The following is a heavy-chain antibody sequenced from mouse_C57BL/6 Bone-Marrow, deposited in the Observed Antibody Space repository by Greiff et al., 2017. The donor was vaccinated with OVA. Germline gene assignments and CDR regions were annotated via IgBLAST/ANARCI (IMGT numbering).Heavy chain of an antibody. D-gene: IGHD4-1*01. V-gene: IGHV1-19*01. CDR3: ADELGLFDY. CDR2: INPYNGDT. CDR1: GYTFTDYY. J-gene: IGHJ2*01. Sequence: EVQLQQSGPVLVKPGASVKMSCKASGYTFTDYYMNWVKQSHGKSLEWIGVINPYNGDTSYNQKFKGKATLTVDKSSSTAYMELNSLTSEDSAVYYCADELGLFDYWGQGTTLTVSS.